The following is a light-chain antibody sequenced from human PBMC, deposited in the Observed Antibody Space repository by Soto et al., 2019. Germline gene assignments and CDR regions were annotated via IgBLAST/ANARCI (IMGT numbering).Light chain of an antibody. CDR2: AAS. CDR3: QQRGDWPLT. CDR1: QTVSKRY. J-gene: IGKJ5*01. Sequence: ESVLMQSPGTLSLSPGERSTLSCMASQTVSKRYVAWYQHKAGQAPRVLIYAASSRTTGIPERFSGSGSGTEFTLTISRLEPEDFEVYYCQQRGDWPLTFGQGTRLENK. V-gene: IGKV3D-20*02.